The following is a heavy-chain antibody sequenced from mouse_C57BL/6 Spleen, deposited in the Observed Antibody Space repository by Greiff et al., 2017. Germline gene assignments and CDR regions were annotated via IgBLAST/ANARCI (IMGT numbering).Heavy chain of an antibody. D-gene: IGHD1-1*01. J-gene: IGHJ1*03. Sequence: QVQLQQPGAELVRPGSSVKLSCKASGYTFTSYWMHWVKQRPIQGLEWIGNIDPSDSETHYNQKFKDKATLTVDKSSSTAYMQLSSLTSEDSAVYYWARDYYGPWYFDVWGTGTTVTVSS. V-gene: IGHV1-52*01. CDR3: ARDYYGPWYFDV. CDR2: IDPSDSET. CDR1: GYTFTSYW.